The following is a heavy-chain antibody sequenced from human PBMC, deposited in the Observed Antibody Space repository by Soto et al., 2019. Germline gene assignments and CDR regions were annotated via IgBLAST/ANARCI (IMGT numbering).Heavy chain of an antibody. D-gene: IGHD3-22*01. CDR3: ITDSCSTMIVDRLDY. Sequence: PGGSLRLSCAASGFTFSNAWINWVRQAPGKGLEWVGRIKSKTDGGTTDFAAPVKGRFAISRDDSINMVYLQMNSLKTEDTGIYYCITDSCSTMIVDRLDYWAHGTLVTVSS. CDR2: IKSKTDGGTT. J-gene: IGHJ4*01. CDR1: GFTFSNAW. V-gene: IGHV3-15*07.